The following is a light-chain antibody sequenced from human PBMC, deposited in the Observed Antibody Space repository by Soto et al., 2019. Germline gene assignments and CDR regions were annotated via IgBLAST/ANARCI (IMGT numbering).Light chain of an antibody. V-gene: IGLV7-46*01. CDR1: TGAVTSGHY. J-gene: IGLJ2*01. Sequence: QAVVTQEPSLTVSPGGTVTLTCGSTTGAVTSGHYPYWFQQKPGQAPRTLIYDTRNKHSWTPARFSGSLLGGKAALTLSGAQPEDEAEYYCLLSYNTALVFGGGTKLTVL. CDR2: DTR. CDR3: LLSYNTALV.